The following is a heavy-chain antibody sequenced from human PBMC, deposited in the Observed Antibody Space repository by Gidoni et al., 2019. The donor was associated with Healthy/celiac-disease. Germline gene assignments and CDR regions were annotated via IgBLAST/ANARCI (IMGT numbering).Heavy chain of an antibody. V-gene: IGHV4-39*01. J-gene: IGHJ4*02. Sequence: QLQLQESGPGLVKPSETLSLTCTVSGGSISSSSYYWGWIRQPPGKGLEWIGSIYYCGSTYYIPSLKSRVTISVDTSKNQFSLKLSSVTAADTAVYYCATYYYDSSGYYYRHPFDYWGQGTLVTVSS. D-gene: IGHD3-22*01. CDR1: GGSISSSSYY. CDR3: ATYYYDSSGYYYRHPFDY. CDR2: IYYCGST.